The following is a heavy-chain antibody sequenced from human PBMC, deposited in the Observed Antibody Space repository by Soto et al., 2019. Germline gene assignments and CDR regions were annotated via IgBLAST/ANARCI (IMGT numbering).Heavy chain of an antibody. V-gene: IGHV3-30*03. Sequence: QAQLVESGGGVVQPGRSLRLSCAASGFTFSSYGMHWVRQAPGTGLEWVAVISYDGGLQHYADSVKGRFTISRDNSKNMVLLKMNSQRAEDTAVYYCVSDRGYGHASVPYSWGQGTLVSVSS. J-gene: IGHJ4*02. CDR2: ISYDGGLQ. CDR3: VSDRGYGHASVPYS. CDR1: GFTFSSYG. D-gene: IGHD5-18*01.